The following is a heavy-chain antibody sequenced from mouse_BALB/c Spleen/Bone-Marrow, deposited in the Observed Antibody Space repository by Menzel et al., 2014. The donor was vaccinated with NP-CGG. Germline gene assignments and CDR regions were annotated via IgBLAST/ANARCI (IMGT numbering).Heavy chain of an antibody. CDR2: IRTKANGYTT. J-gene: IGHJ2*01. V-gene: IGHV7-3*02. Sequence: EVKLMESGGGLVQPGGSLRLSCATSGFTFTDYYMNWVRQTPGKALEWLGFIRTKANGYTTEYSASVKSRFTISRDNSQNILYLQMNTRRVDDSAAYYCARDKGRVFFDYWGQGTTLTVSS. CDR1: GFTFTDYY. CDR3: ARDKGRVFFDY.